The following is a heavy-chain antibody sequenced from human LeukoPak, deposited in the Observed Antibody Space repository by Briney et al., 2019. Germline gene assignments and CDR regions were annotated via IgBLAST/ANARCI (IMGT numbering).Heavy chain of an antibody. CDR3: TRVLGGGILWFDY. Sequence: SGGPLRLSCAASGFTFTTYWMTWVRQAPGKGLEWVGRTRNKANSYTTDYAASVKGRFTVSRDDSKNSLYLQMNSLKTEDTAVYYCTRVLGGGILWFDYWGQGALVTVSS. CDR1: GFTFTTYW. J-gene: IGHJ5*01. V-gene: IGHV3-72*01. CDR2: TRNKANSYTT. D-gene: IGHD1-26*01.